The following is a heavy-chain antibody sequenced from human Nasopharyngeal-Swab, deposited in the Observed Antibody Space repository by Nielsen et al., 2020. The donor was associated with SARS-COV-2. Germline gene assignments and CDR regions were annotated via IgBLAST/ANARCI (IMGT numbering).Heavy chain of an antibody. Sequence: GGSLRLSCAASGFSFTNDWFSWVRLAPGKGLEWIARIRAKADGGTADYAAPVLARFTISRDDSTSTVFLQMDNLKTEDTAVYYCSTRPSDTHVLWGRETLVTDAS. CDR1: GFSFTNDW. V-gene: IGHV3-15*01. CDR2: IRAKADGGTA. CDR3: STRPSDTHVL. J-gene: IGHJ4*02.